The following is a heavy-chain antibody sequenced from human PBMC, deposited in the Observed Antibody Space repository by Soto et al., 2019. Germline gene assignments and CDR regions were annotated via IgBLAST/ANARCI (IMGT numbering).Heavy chain of an antibody. CDR3: ARGPITMVRWYFDY. Sequence: ASVKVSCKASGYTFTSYDINWVRQATGQGLEWMGWMSAYSGNTSYAQKLQGRVTMTTDTSTSTAYMELRSLRSDDTAVYYCARGPITMVRWYFDYWGQGTLVTVSS. J-gene: IGHJ4*02. CDR1: GYTFTSYD. D-gene: IGHD3-10*01. CDR2: MSAYSGNT. V-gene: IGHV1-18*01.